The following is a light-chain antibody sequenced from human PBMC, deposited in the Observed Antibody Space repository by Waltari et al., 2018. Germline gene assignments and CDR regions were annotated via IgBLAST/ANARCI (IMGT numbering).Light chain of an antibody. V-gene: IGLV2-14*03. CDR1: SSAVGGYNY. J-gene: IGLJ3*02. CDR3: SSYTSSSTLV. Sequence: QSALTQPASVSGSPGQSITISCTGTSSAVGGYNYVSWYQQHPGKAPKLMIYDVTKRPSGVFNRFSGSKSGNTASLTISGLQAEDEADYYCSSYTSSSTLVFGGGTKLTVL. CDR2: DVT.